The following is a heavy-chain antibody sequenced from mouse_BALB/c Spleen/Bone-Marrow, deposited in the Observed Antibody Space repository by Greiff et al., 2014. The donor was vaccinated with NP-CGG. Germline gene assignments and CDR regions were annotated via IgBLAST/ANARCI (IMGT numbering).Heavy chain of an antibody. J-gene: IGHJ3*01. V-gene: IGHV5-4*02. CDR3: VLRWFAY. Sequence: VQLQQSGGGLVKPGGSLKLSCAASGFTFSDYYMYWVRQTPEKRLEWVATISDGGSYTYYPDSVKGRFTISRDNAKNNLYLQMSSLKSEDTAMYYCVLRWFAYWGQGTLVTVSA. D-gene: IGHD1-1*01. CDR2: ISDGGSYT. CDR1: GFTFSDYY.